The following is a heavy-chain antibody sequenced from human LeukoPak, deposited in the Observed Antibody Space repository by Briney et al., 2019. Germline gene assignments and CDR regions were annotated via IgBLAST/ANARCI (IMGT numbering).Heavy chain of an antibody. D-gene: IGHD6-13*01. CDR2: IRYDGSNK. V-gene: IGHV3-30*02. CDR3: GSSLYPGGRYYYMGV. J-gene: IGHJ6*03. CDR1: GFTFLSYG. Sequence: GGSLRLSCAASGFTFLSYGMHWVRQAPGKGLEWVAFIRYDGSNKYYADSVKGRFTISRDNSRNTLYLQMNSLRAEDTAIYYCGSSLYPGGRYYYMGVWGKGTMVTISS.